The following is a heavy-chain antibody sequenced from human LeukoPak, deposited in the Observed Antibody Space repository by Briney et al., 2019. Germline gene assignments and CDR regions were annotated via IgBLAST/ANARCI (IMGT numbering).Heavy chain of an antibody. CDR1: GGSISSYY. D-gene: IGHD1-26*01. CDR2: IYTSGST. J-gene: IGHJ6*03. CDR3: ARGQSGSLGRYYYYYTDV. Sequence: SETLSLTCTVSGGSISSYYWSWIRQPAGRGLEWIGRIYTSGSTSCNPSLKSRVTMSEDTSKNQFSLKLSSVTAADTAVYYCARGQSGSLGRYYYYYTDVWGKGTTVTVSS. V-gene: IGHV4-4*07.